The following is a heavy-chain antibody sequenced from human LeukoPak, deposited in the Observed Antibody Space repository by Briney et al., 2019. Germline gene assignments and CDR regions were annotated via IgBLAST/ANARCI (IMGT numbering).Heavy chain of an antibody. J-gene: IGHJ6*03. CDR2: ISGSSNVI. Sequence: GGSLRLSCAASGFTFSTHTMAWVRQAPGKGLEWLSYISGSSNVIYYAGSVKGRFTISRDNAKDSLYLQMNSLKAEDTAVYYCARGLYYMDVWGKGTTVTVSS. V-gene: IGHV3-48*01. CDR1: GFTFSTHT. CDR3: ARGLYYMDV.